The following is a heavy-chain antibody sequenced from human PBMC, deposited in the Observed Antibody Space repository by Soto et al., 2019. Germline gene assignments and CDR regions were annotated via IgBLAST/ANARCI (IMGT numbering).Heavy chain of an antibody. J-gene: IGHJ6*02. CDR2: ISSRTNYM. V-gene: IGHV3-21*01. CDR1: GFTFSSYS. Sequence: EVPLVESGGGLVKPGGSLRLSCAASGFTFSSYSMNWVRQAPGKGLEWVSSISSRTNYMYYADSVKGRFTISRDDAKTSLYLQMNSLRAEDTAVYYCARMGSVTTFSWSDYYYGMDVWGQGTTVTVSS. CDR3: ARMGSVTTFSWSDYYYGMDV. D-gene: IGHD4-17*01.